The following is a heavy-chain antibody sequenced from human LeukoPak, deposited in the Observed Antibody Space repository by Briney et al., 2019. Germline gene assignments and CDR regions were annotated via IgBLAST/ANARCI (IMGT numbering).Heavy chain of an antibody. CDR3: AREDSDHSRAFDM. CDR1: GYSISSGYY. J-gene: IGHJ3*02. D-gene: IGHD1-26*01. V-gene: IGHV4-38-2*02. CDR2: IYHSGST. Sequence: KPSETLSLTCTVSGYSISSGYYWGWIRQPPGKGLEWIGSIYHSGSTYYNPSLKSRVTISVDTSKNQFSLKLSSVTAADTALYYCAREDSDHSRAFDMWGQGTMVPVSS.